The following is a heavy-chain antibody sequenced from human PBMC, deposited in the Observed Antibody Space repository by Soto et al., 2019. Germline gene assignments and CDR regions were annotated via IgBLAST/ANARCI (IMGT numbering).Heavy chain of an antibody. J-gene: IGHJ4*02. V-gene: IGHV4-30-2*01. CDR3: AREFGYYFDY. D-gene: IGHD3-10*01. Sequence: TPSLTRAVSGGSLRRGGYFWGRIRQPPGKGLEWIGYIYHGGNSYYNPSLKSRVTISIDSSQNQFSLKLSSVTAADTAVYYCAREFGYYFDYWGQGTLVTVSS. CDR1: GGSLRRGGYF. CDR2: IYHGGNS.